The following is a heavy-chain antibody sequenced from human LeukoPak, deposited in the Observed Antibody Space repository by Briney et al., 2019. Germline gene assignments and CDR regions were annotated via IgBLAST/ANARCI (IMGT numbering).Heavy chain of an antibody. CDR3: ARGWLRFPFDY. CDR2: INHSGST. Sequence: PSETLSLTCAVYGGSFSGYYWSWIRQPPGKGLEWIGEINHSGSTNYNPSLKSRVTISVDTSKNQFSLKLSSVTAADTAVYYCARGWLRFPFDYWGQGTLVTVSS. D-gene: IGHD5-12*01. J-gene: IGHJ4*02. CDR1: GGSFSGYY. V-gene: IGHV4-34*01.